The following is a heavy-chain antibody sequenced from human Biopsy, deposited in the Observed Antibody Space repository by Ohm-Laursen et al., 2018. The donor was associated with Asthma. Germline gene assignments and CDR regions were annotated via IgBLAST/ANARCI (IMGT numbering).Heavy chain of an antibody. J-gene: IGHJ4*02. V-gene: IGHV4-59*01. CDR2: VYWTGST. CDR3: VRAVRNEQWLAPFDY. Sequence: SETLSLTGSVYGCSISSFYWIWIGQAPEKGREWMGYVYWTGSTNYNPSLKSRITMSVDPSKNRMFLELTSVTAADTAIYYCVRAVRNEQWLAPFDYWGQGTPVTVSS. CDR1: GCSISSFY. D-gene: IGHD6-19*01.